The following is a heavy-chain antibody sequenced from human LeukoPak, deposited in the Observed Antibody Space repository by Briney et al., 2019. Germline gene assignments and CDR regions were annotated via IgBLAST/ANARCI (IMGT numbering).Heavy chain of an antibody. J-gene: IGHJ4*02. CDR1: GFTFSSYG. D-gene: IGHD4-17*01. Sequence: GRSLRLSCAAPGFTFSSYGMHWVRQAPGKGLEWVAVISYDGRQTYYADSVKGRFTISRDNSKSTVYLQMNSLTTDDTAVYSCAKDFNTVTTLDSWGQGTLVTVSS. V-gene: IGHV3-30*18. CDR2: ISYDGRQT. CDR3: AKDFNTVTTLDS.